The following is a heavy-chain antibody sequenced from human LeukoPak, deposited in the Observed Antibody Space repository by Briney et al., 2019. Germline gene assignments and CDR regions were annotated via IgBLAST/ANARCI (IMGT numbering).Heavy chain of an antibody. Sequence: AGGSLRLSCVASGFTFSDYGMHWVRQAPGKGLEWVAVIWLDESNKYYADSVKGRFTISRDNSKNTLYLQMNSLRVEDTAVYYRARDFGGDGYNSWGQGTLVTVSS. CDR1: GFTFSDYG. D-gene: IGHD5-24*01. CDR2: IWLDESNK. J-gene: IGHJ4*02. CDR3: ARDFGGDGYNS. V-gene: IGHV3-33*01.